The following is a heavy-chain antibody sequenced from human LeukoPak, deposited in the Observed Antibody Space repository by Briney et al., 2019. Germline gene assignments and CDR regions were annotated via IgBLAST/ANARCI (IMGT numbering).Heavy chain of an antibody. D-gene: IGHD2-15*01. V-gene: IGHV1-46*01. J-gene: IGHJ4*02. CDR3: ARDGRYCSGGSCYQKPQDY. Sequence: ASVKVSCKASGYTFTSYYMHWVRQAPGQGLEWMGIINPSGGSTSYAQKFQGRVTMTRDTSTSTVYMGLSSLRSEDTAVYYCARDGRYCSGGSCYQKPQDYWGQGTLVTVSS. CDR1: GYTFTSYY. CDR2: INPSGGST.